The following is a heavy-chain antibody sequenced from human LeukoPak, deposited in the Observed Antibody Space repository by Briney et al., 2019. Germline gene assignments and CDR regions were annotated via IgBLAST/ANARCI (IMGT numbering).Heavy chain of an antibody. Sequence: PSETLSLTCNVPGGSIPRYYWTWFRQPPGKGLEWIGYIYYSGSTNYNPSLKSRVTISVDTSKNQFSLKLSSVTAADTAVYYCARANSSGWLPAFLSFLDPWGQGTLVTVSS. CDR1: GGSIPRYY. CDR2: IYYSGST. V-gene: IGHV4-59*01. D-gene: IGHD6-19*01. CDR3: ARANSSGWLPAFLSFLDP. J-gene: IGHJ5*02.